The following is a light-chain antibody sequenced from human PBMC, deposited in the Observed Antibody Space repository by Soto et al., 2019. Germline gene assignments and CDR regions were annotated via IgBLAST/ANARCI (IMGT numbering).Light chain of an antibody. CDR2: GAS. Sequence: EIVMTQSPATLSVSPGERATLSCRASQSVSSNLAWYQQKPGQAPRLLSYGASTRATGIPDRFSGSGSETEFTLTISSLQPEDFAVYYCQQYDNWPPWTFGQGTKVEIK. V-gene: IGKV3-15*01. J-gene: IGKJ1*01. CDR3: QQYDNWPPWT. CDR1: QSVSSN.